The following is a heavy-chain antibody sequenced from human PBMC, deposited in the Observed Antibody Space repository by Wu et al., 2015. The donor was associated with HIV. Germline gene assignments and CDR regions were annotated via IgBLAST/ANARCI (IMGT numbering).Heavy chain of an antibody. V-gene: IGHV1-69*13. CDR3: AREGMRXAAARSPYYFDY. D-gene: IGHD6-13*01. CDR1: GGTFSSYA. Sequence: QVQLVQSGAEVKKPGSSVKVSCKASGGTFSSYAISWVRQAPGQGLEWMGRIIPIFGTANYAQKFQGRVTITADESTSTAYMELSSLRSEDTAVYYCAREGMRXAAARSPYYFDYVGTRERWSTVSS. J-gene: IGHJ4*02. CDR2: IIPIFGTA.